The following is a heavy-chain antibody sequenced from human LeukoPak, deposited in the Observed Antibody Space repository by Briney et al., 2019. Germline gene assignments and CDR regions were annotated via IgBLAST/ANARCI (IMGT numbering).Heavy chain of an antibody. J-gene: IGHJ4*02. CDR2: INPSGGST. CDR1: GYTFTSYY. V-gene: IGHV1-46*01. CDR3: ARAILARIAAAAIDY. D-gene: IGHD6-13*01. Sequence: ASVKVSCKASGYTFTSYYMHWVRPAPGQGLEWMGIINPSGGSTSYAQKFQGRVTMTRDTSTSTVYMELSSLRSEDTAVYYCARAILARIAAAAIDYWGQGTLVTVSS.